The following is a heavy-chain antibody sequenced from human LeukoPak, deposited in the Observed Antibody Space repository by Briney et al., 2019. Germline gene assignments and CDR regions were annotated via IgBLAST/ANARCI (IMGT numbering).Heavy chain of an antibody. V-gene: IGHV3-15*01. CDR3: TTFLQKVVRGVIWQNYYYYMDV. D-gene: IGHD3-10*01. Sequence: PGGTLRLSCAASGFTFSSYGTSWVRQAPGKGLEWVGRIKSKTDGGTTDYAAPVKGRFTISRDDSKNTLYLQMNSLKTEDTAVYYCTTFLQKVVRGVIWQNYYYYMDVWGKGTTVTVSS. CDR2: IKSKTDGGTT. J-gene: IGHJ6*03. CDR1: GFTFSSYG.